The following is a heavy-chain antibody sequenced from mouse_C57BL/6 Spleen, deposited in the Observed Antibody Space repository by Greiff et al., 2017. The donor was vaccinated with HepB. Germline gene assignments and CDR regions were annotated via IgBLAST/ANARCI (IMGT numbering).Heavy chain of an antibody. D-gene: IGHD1-2*01. J-gene: IGHJ2*01. CDR3: ARGGDYGLY. Sequence: VQLQQPGAELVMPGASVKLSCKASGYTFTSYWMHWVKQRPGQGLEWIGEIDPSDSYTNYNQKFKGKSTLTVDKSSSTAYMQLSSLTSEDSAVYYCARGGDYGLYWGQGTTLTVSS. CDR1: GYTFTSYW. CDR2: IDPSDSYT. V-gene: IGHV1-69*01.